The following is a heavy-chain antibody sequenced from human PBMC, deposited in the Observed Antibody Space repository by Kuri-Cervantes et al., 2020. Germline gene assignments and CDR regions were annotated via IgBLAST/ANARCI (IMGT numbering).Heavy chain of an antibody. Sequence: SVNVSCKTSGYTFSNYGISWVRQAPGQGLEWMGWINPNNGDTSYAQKVQGRVTMTTDTSTSTAYMELRSLRSDDPAVYYCARVGLDILNAFDIWGQGTMVTVSS. J-gene: IGHJ3*02. CDR3: ARVGLDILNAFDI. CDR1: GYTFSNYG. CDR2: INPNNGDT. V-gene: IGHV1-18*01.